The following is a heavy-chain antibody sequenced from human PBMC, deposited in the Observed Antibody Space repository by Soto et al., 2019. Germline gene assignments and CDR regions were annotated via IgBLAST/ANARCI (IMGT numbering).Heavy chain of an antibody. J-gene: IGHJ6*01. D-gene: IGHD2-15*01. CDR3: AAYCSGGSCYSAPYGMDV. V-gene: IGHV1-2*02. CDR1: GYTITGYY. CDR2: INPTSGGT. Sequence: ASLNVSCKAFGYTITGYYMHWMRQAPGQGLEWMGWINPTSGGTNYAKKHHCRITMTLDTSISTAYLELTKLRPDDTAGYYCAAYCSGGSCYSAPYGMDVWGQGTTVAASS.